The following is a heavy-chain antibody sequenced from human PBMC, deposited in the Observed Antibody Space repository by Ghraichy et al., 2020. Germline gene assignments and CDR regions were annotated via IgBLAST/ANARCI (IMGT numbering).Heavy chain of an antibody. Sequence: GGSLRLSCAASGFTFSTYGMHWVRQAPGKGLEWVTFIRYDGSNKYYADSVKGRFTISRDNSKNTLYLQMNSLRAEDTAVYYCAKDRFQYSSSSGFDYWGQGTLVTVSS. CDR1: GFTFSTYG. CDR3: AKDRFQYSSSSGFDY. J-gene: IGHJ4*02. D-gene: IGHD6-6*01. CDR2: IRYDGSNK. V-gene: IGHV3-30*02.